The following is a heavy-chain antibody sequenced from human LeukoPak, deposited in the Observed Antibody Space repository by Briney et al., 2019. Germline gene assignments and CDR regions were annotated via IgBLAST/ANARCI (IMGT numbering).Heavy chain of an antibody. Sequence: GGSLRLSCAASGFTISSNYMSWLRQAPGKGLEWVSLIYSGGNTNYTASVKGRFTISRDNSRSTLYLQMNSLRAEDTALYYCATVVGYRILAFYIWGQVTMVTASS. V-gene: IGHV3-53*01. CDR3: ATVVGYRILAFYI. CDR1: GFTISSNY. J-gene: IGHJ3*02. CDR2: IYSGGNT. D-gene: IGHD6-13*01.